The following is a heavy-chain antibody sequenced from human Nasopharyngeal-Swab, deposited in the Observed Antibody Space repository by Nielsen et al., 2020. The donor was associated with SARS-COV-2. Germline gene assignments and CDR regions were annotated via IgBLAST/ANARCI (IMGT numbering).Heavy chain of an antibody. V-gene: IGHV1-24*01. Sequence: SVKVSCKVSGYTLTELSMHWVRQAPGKGLEWMGGFDPEDGETIYAQKFQGRVTMTEDTSTDTAYMELSSLRAEDTAVYYCAREGGRVGASFRLYDYWGQGTLVTVSS. J-gene: IGHJ4*02. CDR2: FDPEDGET. CDR1: GYTLTELS. CDR3: AREGGRVGASFRLYDY. D-gene: IGHD1-26*01.